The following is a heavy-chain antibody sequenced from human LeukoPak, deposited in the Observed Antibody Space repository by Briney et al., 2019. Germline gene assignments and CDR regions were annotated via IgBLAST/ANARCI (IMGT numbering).Heavy chain of an antibody. Sequence: PSETLSLTCTVSGGSISSGDYYWSWIRQPPGKGLEWIGYIYYSGSTYYNPSLKSRVTISVDTSKNQFSLKLSSVTAADTAVYYCARRSGGSYQGVDWFDPWGQGTLVTVSS. J-gene: IGHJ5*02. CDR1: GGSISSGDYY. D-gene: IGHD1-26*01. CDR3: ARRSGGSYQGVDWFDP. V-gene: IGHV4-30-4*01. CDR2: IYYSGST.